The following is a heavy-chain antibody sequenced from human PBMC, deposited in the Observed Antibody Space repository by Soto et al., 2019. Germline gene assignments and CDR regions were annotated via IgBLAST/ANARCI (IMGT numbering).Heavy chain of an antibody. J-gene: IGHJ5*02. V-gene: IGHV4-30-4*01. CDR2: IYYSGST. CDR3: ASERPDGSRLDP. CDR1: GGSISSGDYY. Sequence: QVQLQESGPGLVKPSQTLSLTCTVSGGSISSGDYYWSWIRQPPGKGLEWIGYIYYSGSTYYNPSLTSRVTISVDTHKNQFSLKLSSVPAADPAVFYCASERPDGSRLDPWGQGTLVTVSS. D-gene: IGHD6-13*01.